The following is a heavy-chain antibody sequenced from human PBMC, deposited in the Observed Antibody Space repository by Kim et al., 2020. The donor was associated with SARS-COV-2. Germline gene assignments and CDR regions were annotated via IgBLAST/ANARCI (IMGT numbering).Heavy chain of an antibody. V-gene: IGHV1-24*01. CDR2: FDPEDGET. J-gene: IGHJ6*02. Sequence: ASVKVSCKVSGYTLTELSMHWVRQAPGKGLEWMGGFDPEDGETIYAQKFQGRVTMTEDTSTDTAYMELSSLRSEDTAVYYCATSTSITGTRAIYYYYYGMDVWGQGATVTVPS. CDR3: ATSTSITGTRAIYYYYYGMDV. D-gene: IGHD1-7*01. CDR1: GYTLTELS.